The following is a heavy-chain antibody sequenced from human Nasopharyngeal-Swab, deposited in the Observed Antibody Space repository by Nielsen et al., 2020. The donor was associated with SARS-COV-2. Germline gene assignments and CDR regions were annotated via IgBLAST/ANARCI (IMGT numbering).Heavy chain of an antibody. D-gene: IGHD1-26*01. J-gene: IGHJ3*02. CDR2: IRSKTYGGAP. CDR3: ARSVGSFYGQGAFDI. Sequence: GESLKISCTTSGFTFGDYAMSWFRQAPRKGLEWVGFIRSKTYGGAPEYAASVKGRFNISRDGAESIAYLQMNSLETEDTGVYYCARSVGSFYGQGAFDIWGQGTMVTVSS. V-gene: IGHV3-49*01. CDR1: GFTFGDYA.